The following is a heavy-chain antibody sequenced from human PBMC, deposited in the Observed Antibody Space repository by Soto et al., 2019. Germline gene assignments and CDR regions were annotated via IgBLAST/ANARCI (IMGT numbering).Heavy chain of an antibody. J-gene: IGHJ6*02. CDR2: VHYSGST. D-gene: IGHD3-10*01. CDR3: ARVSFSAVAYTRADSWGHYYGPVSPALYALDV. V-gene: IGHV4-61*08. CDR1: GGSVTSGAYH. Sequence: SETLSLTCSVSGGSVTSGAYHWTWIRQPPGKGLEWIGFVHYSGSTNYNPSLKSRVTISLDTSKNRFTLNLNSVTAADTAVYHCARVSFSAVAYTRADSWGHYYGPVSPALYALDVWGQGTTVTVSS.